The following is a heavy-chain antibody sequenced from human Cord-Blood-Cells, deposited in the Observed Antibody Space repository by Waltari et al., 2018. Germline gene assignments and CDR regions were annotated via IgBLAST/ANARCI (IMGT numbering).Heavy chain of an antibody. CDR2: IIPIFGTA. Sequence: QVQLVQSGAEVKKPGSSVKVSCKASGGTFSSYAISWVRQAPGQGLEWMGGIIPIFGTANYEQKFQGRVTITADESTSTAYMELSSLRSEDTAVYYCATWAWGSGLENRAFDIWGQGTMVTVSS. D-gene: IGHD3-10*01. CDR1: GGTFSSYA. J-gene: IGHJ3*02. CDR3: ATWAWGSGLENRAFDI. V-gene: IGHV1-69*01.